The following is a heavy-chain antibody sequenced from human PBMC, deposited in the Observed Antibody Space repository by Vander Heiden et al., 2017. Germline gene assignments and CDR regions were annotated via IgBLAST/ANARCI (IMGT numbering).Heavy chain of an antibody. CDR2: ISYDGSNK. CDR1: GFTFSSYG. J-gene: IGHJ4*02. V-gene: IGHV3-30*18. Sequence: QVQLVESGGGVVQPGRSLRPSCAASGFTFSSYGMHWVRQAPGKGLEWVAVISYDGSNKYYADSVKGRFTISRDNSKNTLYLQMNSLRAEDTAVYYCAKDFTVTTEGFDYWGQGTLVTVSS. CDR3: AKDFTVTTEGFDY. D-gene: IGHD4-17*01.